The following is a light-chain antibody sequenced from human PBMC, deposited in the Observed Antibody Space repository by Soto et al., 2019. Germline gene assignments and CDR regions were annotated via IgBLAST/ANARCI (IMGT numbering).Light chain of an antibody. CDR1: QSVNTNY. V-gene: IGKV3-20*01. J-gene: IGKJ4*01. CDR3: QQYAGSQLT. CDR2: AAS. Sequence: DIDLTQSPGTLSLSPGERATLSCRASQSVNTNYLAWYQQKPGQAPRLVIYAASSRATGIPDRFSGSGSGTDFTLTISRLEPEDFAVYYCQQYAGSQLTFGGGTMVDI.